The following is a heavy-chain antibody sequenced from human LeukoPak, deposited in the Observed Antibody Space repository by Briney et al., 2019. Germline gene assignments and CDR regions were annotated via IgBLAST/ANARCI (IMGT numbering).Heavy chain of an antibody. V-gene: IGHV4-4*07. Sequence: SETLSLTCTVSGGSISSYYWSWIRQPAGKGLEWIGRIYTSGSTNYNPSLKSRVTMSVDTSKNQFSLKLSSVTAADTAVYYCARAQGSSGLNWFDPWDQGTLVTVSS. CDR1: GGSISSYY. CDR2: IYTSGST. J-gene: IGHJ5*02. D-gene: IGHD3-22*01. CDR3: ARAQGSSGLNWFDP.